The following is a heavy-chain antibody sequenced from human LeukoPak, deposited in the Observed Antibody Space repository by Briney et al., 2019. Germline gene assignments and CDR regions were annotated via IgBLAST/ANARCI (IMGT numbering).Heavy chain of an antibody. CDR1: GYTFTTYG. V-gene: IGHV1-18*01. CDR3: ARDLKRGYSSGRYSWGTGSSNDY. Sequence: ASVKVSCKASGYTFTTYGISWVRQAPGQGLEWMGWISTYNGNTNYAQNLQGRVTMTTDTSTSTAYMELRSLRSDDTAVYYCARDLKRGYSSGRYSWGTGSSNDYWGQGTLVTVSS. CDR2: ISTYNGNT. D-gene: IGHD6-19*01. J-gene: IGHJ4*02.